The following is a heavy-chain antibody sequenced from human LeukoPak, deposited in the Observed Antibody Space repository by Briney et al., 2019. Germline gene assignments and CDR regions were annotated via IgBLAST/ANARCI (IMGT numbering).Heavy chain of an antibody. V-gene: IGHV3-43*01. D-gene: IGHD5-12*01. CDR2: VSWVGGSV. CDR3: ARDRGGNSAGFDS. Sequence: GGSLRLSCAASGFSFDDYSMHWVRQPPGKGLEWVSLVSWVGGSVYYADSVRGGFTISRDNRKDSLFLQMKSLKSDDSGLYFCARDRGGNSAGFDSWGQGTLVTVSS. CDR1: GFSFDDYS. J-gene: IGHJ4*02.